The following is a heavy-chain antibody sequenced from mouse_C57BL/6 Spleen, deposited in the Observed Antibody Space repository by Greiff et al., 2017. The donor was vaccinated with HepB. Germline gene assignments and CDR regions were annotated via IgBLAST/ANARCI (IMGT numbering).Heavy chain of an antibody. J-gene: IGHJ4*01. V-gene: IGHV14-4*01. CDR1: GFNIKDDY. Sequence: EVQLQQSGAELVRPGASVKLSCTASGFNIKDDYMHWVKQRPEQGLEWIGWIDPENGDTEYASKFQGKATITADTSSNTAYLQLSSLTSEDTAVYYCTTPSHGVGYYYAMDYWGQGTSVTVSS. D-gene: IGHD1-1*02. CDR2: IDPENGDT. CDR3: TTPSHGVGYYYAMDY.